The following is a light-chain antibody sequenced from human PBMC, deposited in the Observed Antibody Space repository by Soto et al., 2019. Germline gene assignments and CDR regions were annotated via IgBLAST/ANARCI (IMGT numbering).Light chain of an antibody. Sequence: DIQMTQSPSTLSASVGDRVTITCRASQSISSWLAWYQQKPGKAPKLLISDVSNLESGVPTRFSGSGSGTEFTLTISSLQPDDFATYYCQHYNVYSIPFTVGPGTKVDIK. CDR2: DVS. CDR1: QSISSW. J-gene: IGKJ3*01. V-gene: IGKV1-5*01. CDR3: QHYNVYSIPFT.